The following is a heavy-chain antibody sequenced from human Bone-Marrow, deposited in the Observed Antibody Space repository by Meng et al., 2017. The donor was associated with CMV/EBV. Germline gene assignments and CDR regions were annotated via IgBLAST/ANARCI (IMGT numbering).Heavy chain of an antibody. V-gene: IGHV3-30-3*01. CDR2: ISYDGSNK. Sequence: LSLTCAASGFPFSSYAMHWVRQAPGKGLEWVAVISYDGSNKYYADSVKGRFTISRDNSKNTLYLQMNNLRAEDTAVYYGARSHGWTFDYWGQGTLVTVSS. D-gene: IGHD6-19*01. J-gene: IGHJ4*02. CDR3: ARSHGWTFDY. CDR1: GFPFSSYA.